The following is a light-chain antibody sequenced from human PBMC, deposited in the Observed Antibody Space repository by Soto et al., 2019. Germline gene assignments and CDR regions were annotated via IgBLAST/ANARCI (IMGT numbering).Light chain of an antibody. Sequence: DIQMTQSPPTLSASVGDRVTITCRASQSISTWLAWYQQKPGKAPKLLIYKASSLESGVSSRFSGSGSGTEFTLTISSLQPDDFATYYCQQYNSYSYTFGQGTKLEIK. CDR3: QQYNSYSYT. CDR1: QSISTW. J-gene: IGKJ2*01. V-gene: IGKV1-5*03. CDR2: KAS.